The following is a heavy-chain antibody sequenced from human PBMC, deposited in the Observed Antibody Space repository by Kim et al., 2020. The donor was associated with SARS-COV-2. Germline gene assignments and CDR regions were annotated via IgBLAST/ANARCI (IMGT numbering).Heavy chain of an antibody. CDR1: GFTFSSYS. CDR2: ISSSSSYI. Sequence: GGSLRLSCAASGFTFSSYSMNWVRQAPGKGLEWVSSISSSSSYIYYADSVKGRFTISRDNAKNSLYLQMNSLRAEDTAVYYCASNEQTTVEYYFDYWGQGTLVTVSS. CDR3: ASNEQTTVEYYFDY. D-gene: IGHD4-17*01. V-gene: IGHV3-21*01. J-gene: IGHJ4*02.